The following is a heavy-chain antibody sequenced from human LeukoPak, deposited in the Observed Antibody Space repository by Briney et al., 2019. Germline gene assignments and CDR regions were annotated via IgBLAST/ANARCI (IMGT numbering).Heavy chain of an antibody. CDR3: ASYRGVTTLDY. CDR2: IYYSGST. D-gene: IGHD4-17*01. V-gene: IGHV4-39*01. Sequence: SETRSLTCTVSGGSISSSSYYGGWIRQPPGKGLEWIGSIYYSGSTYYNPSLKSRVTISVDTSKNQFSLKLSSVTAADTAVYYCASYRGVTTLDYWGQGTLVTVSS. J-gene: IGHJ4*02. CDR1: GGSISSSSYY.